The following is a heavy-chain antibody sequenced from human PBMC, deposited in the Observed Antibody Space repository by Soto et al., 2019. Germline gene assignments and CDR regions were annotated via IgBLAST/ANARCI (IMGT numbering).Heavy chain of an antibody. CDR3: ARVHTVTTYFDV. CDR2: MNPNSGNT. J-gene: IGHJ2*01. D-gene: IGHD4-17*01. CDR1: GYTFTSYD. V-gene: IGHV1-8*01. Sequence: ASVKVSCKASGYTFTSYDINWVRQATGQGLEWMGWMNPNSGNTGSAQRFQGRLTMTRNTSINTAYMELTSLTSEDAAVYFCARVHTVTTYFDVWGRGTLVTVSS.